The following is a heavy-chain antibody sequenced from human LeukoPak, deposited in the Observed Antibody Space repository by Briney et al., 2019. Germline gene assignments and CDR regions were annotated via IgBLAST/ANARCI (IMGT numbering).Heavy chain of an antibody. V-gene: IGHV3-74*01. CDR1: GFTFSSYW. CDR3: ARDLHRVVVRGVPHYYYYMDV. J-gene: IGHJ6*03. Sequence: GSLRLSCAASGFTFSSYWMHWVRQAPGKGLVWVSRINSDGSSTSYADSVKGRFTISRDNAKNTLYLQMNSLRAEDTAVYYCARDLHRVVVRGVPHYYYYMDVWGKGTTVTISS. CDR2: INSDGSST. D-gene: IGHD3-10*01.